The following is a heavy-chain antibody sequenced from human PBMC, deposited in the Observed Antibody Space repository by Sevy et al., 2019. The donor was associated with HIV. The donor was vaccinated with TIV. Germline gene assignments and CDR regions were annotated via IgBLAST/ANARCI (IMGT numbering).Heavy chain of an antibody. D-gene: IGHD5-12*01. CDR3: AGHGYNYPPT. CDR1: GGSISTGDYY. J-gene: IGHJ4*02. CDR2: IYYSGST. Sequence: SETLSLTCTVSGGSISTGDYYWSWIRQPPGKGLEWIGYIYYSGSTYYNPSLKSRITISVDTSKNQFSLNLNSVTAADTALYYCAGHGYNYPPTWGQGTLVTVSS. V-gene: IGHV4-30-4*01.